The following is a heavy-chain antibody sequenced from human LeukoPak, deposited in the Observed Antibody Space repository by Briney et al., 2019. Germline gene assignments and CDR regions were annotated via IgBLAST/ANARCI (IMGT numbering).Heavy chain of an antibody. D-gene: IGHD6-6*01. Sequence: SETLSLTCTVSGGSISSSSYFWGWIRQPPGKGLEWIGSISYSGNTYYNPSLKSRVTVSIDTSKNQFSLKLSSVTAADTAVYYCARLAVNRIAARPTHYFDYWGQGTLVTVSS. CDR3: ARLAVNRIAARPTHYFDY. CDR1: GGSISSSSYF. J-gene: IGHJ4*02. V-gene: IGHV4-39*07. CDR2: ISYSGNT.